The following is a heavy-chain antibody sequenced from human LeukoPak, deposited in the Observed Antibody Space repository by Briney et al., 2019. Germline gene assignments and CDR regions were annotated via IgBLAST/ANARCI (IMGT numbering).Heavy chain of an antibody. CDR3: ARVAYCGGDCPDHYHYYYYMDV. Sequence: RPGGSLRLSCVVSGLTFDDYGMSWVRQTPGKGLEWVSGIAWSGRTTGYADSVKGRFTISRDNAKNSLYLQMNSLRAEDTALYYCARVAYCGGDCPDHYHYYYYMDVWGKGTTVTVSS. CDR1: GLTFDDYG. CDR2: IAWSGRTT. V-gene: IGHV3-20*04. J-gene: IGHJ6*03. D-gene: IGHD2-21*02.